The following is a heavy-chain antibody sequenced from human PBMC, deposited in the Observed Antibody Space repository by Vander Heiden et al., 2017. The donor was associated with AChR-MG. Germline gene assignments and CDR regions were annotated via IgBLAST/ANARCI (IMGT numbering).Heavy chain of an antibody. D-gene: IGHD6-19*01. J-gene: IGHJ4*02. Sequence: QVHLVQPGAEVKKPGASVKVSCKVSGYTPTGLSMHWVRQAPGKGLEWMGGFDPEDGETIYAKKFQGRVTMTEDTSTDTAYMELSSLRSEDTAVYYCATGSSRAVAGRDFFDYWGQGTLVTVSS. CDR2: FDPEDGET. CDR1: GYTPTGLS. CDR3: ATGSSRAVAGRDFFDY. V-gene: IGHV1-24*01.